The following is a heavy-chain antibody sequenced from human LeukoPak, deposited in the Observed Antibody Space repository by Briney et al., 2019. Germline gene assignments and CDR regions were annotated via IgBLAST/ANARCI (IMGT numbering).Heavy chain of an antibody. CDR1: GYTFTSYA. D-gene: IGHD2-15*01. CDR2: INTNTGNP. CDR3: ARSDTPFCSGGSCYSLYNWFDP. Sequence: APVKVSCKASGYTFTSYAMNWVRQAPGQGLEWMGWINTNTGNPTYAQGFTGRFVFSLDTSVSTAYLQISSLKAEDSAVYYCARSDTPFCSGGSCYSLYNWFDPWGQGTLVTVSS. J-gene: IGHJ5*02. V-gene: IGHV7-4-1*02.